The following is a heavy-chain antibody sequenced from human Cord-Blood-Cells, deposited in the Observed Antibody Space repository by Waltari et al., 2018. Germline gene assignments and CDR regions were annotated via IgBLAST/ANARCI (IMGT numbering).Heavy chain of an antibody. CDR2: IKQDGSEK. CDR3: ARGSTGDDAFDI. Sequence: EVQLVASGGGLVQPGGSLRLSCAASGFTFSRYWTSWVRQAPGKGLEWVANIKQDGSEKYYVDSVKGRFTISRDNAKNSLYLQMNSLRAEDTAVYYCARGSTGDDAFDIWGQGTMVTVSS. CDR1: GFTFSRYW. V-gene: IGHV3-7*01. D-gene: IGHD7-27*01. J-gene: IGHJ3*02.